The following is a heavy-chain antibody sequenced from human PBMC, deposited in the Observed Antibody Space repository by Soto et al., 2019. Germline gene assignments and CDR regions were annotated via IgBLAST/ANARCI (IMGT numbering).Heavy chain of an antibody. Sequence: PGGSLRLSCAASGFTFSDYAMSWVRQAPGKGLEWVSGIDYSGGRTYYADSLKGRLTISRDNSKNILYLQLNSLRVEDTAVYYCAKKPPSGSYFDYWGQGTLVTVSS. CDR1: GFTFSDYA. J-gene: IGHJ4*02. V-gene: IGHV3-23*01. CDR2: IDYSGGRT. D-gene: IGHD3-10*01. CDR3: AKKPPSGSYFDY.